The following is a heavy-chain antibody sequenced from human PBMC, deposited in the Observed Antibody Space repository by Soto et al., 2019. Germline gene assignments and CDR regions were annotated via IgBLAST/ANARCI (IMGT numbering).Heavy chain of an antibody. CDR2: INPNSGVA. J-gene: IGHJ6*02. D-gene: IGHD5-12*01. CDR3: ARQGSGSEYPQYFYYGMDV. V-gene: IGHV1-2*02. CDR1: GYTFTAYY. Sequence: LELVQSGAEVEKPGAAVRISCKTSGYTFTAYYIHWVRQAPGQGLEWMGWINPNSGVANYAQNCQGRVTMTRDTSISTGYMELTKMRSEDTTIYYCARQGSGSEYPQYFYYGMDVWGQGTTAAASS.